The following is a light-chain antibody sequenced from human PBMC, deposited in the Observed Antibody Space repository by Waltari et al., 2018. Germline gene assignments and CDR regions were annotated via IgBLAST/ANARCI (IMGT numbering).Light chain of an antibody. CDR3: QQYYSTPRP. V-gene: IGKV4-1*01. J-gene: IGKJ4*01. Sequence: DIVMTQSPDSMAVALGERATINCESSQSVLYSSNNKNYLAWYQQKPGQPPKLLIYWASTRESGVPDRFTGSGSGKDFTLTISSLQAEDVAVYYCQQYYSTPRPFVGGTKVEIK. CDR2: WAS. CDR1: QSVLYSSNNKNY.